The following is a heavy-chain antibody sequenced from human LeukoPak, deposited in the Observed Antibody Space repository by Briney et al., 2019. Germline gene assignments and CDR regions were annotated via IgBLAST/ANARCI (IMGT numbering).Heavy chain of an antibody. Sequence: SETLSLTCAVYGGSFSGYYWSWIRQPPGKGLEWIGEINHSGSTNYNPSLKSRVTISVDTSKNQFSLKLSSVTAADTAVYYCARAAWNSRAGRYYMDVWGKGTTVTVSS. CDR3: ARAAWNSRAGRYYMDV. J-gene: IGHJ6*03. CDR1: GGSFSGYY. CDR2: INHSGST. V-gene: IGHV4-34*01. D-gene: IGHD1-7*01.